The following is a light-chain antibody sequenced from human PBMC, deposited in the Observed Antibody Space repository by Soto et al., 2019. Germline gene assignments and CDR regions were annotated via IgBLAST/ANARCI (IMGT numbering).Light chain of an antibody. J-gene: IGKJ1*01. Sequence: DIQMTQSPSSLSASVGDRVTITCPASQSISSYLNWYQQKPGKAPKLLIYAASSLQSGVPSRFSGSGSGTDFTLTISSLQPEDFATYYCQQSYSTPGTFGQGTKVDIK. CDR1: QSISSY. V-gene: IGKV1-39*01. CDR2: AAS. CDR3: QQSYSTPGT.